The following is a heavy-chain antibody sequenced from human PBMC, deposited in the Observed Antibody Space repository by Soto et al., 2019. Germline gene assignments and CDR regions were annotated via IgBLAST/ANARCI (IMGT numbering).Heavy chain of an antibody. V-gene: IGHV4-30-4*01. CDR1: GDSISSINNY. J-gene: IGHJ5*02. CDR3: ARGRGYSYGLDP. Sequence: SETLSLTCTVSGDSISSINNYWSWIRQPPGEGLEWIGFISYSGTTSYSPSLKSRVAISLDTFKNQFSLSLSSVTAADTAVYYCARGRGYSYGLDPWGQGTLVTAPQ. CDR2: ISYSGTT. D-gene: IGHD5-18*01.